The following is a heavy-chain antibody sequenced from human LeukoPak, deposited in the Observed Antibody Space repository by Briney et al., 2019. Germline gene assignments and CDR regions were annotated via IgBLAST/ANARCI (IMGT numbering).Heavy chain of an antibody. J-gene: IGHJ4*02. CDR1: GYTFTTYH. D-gene: IGHD4-17*01. CDR2: MNPNTGDS. Sequence: ASVKVSCETSGYTFTTYHVNWVRQATGQGLEWMGWMNPNTGDSGYAQKFQGRVTITRDTSISTAYMELSSLRSEDTAVYFCARTTSLTASGYDYWGQGTLLTVSS. CDR3: ARTTSLTASGYDY. V-gene: IGHV1-8*03.